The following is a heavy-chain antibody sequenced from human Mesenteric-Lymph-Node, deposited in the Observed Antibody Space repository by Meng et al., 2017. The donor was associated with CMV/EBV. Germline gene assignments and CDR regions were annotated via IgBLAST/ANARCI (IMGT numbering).Heavy chain of an antibody. Sequence: GESLKISCAASGFTFYSYAMSWARQAPGKGLEWVSSISASDSNTYYADSVKGRFTISRDNSKNAVYLQMNGLRAEDTAVYYCVLPYTPLPRVDYWGQGTLVTVSS. CDR3: VLPYTPLPRVDY. V-gene: IGHV3-23*01. D-gene: IGHD2-2*01. J-gene: IGHJ4*02. CDR2: ISASDSNT. CDR1: GFTFYSYA.